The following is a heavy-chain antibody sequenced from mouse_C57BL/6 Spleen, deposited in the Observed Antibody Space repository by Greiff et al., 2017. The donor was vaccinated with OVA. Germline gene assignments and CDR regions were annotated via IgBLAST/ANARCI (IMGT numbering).Heavy chain of an antibody. CDR3: AREGTNWAGYFDY. J-gene: IGHJ2*01. V-gene: IGHV2-2*01. CDR2: IWSGGST. CDR1: GFSLTSYG. D-gene: IGHD4-1*01. Sequence: VKLVESGPGLVQPSQSLSITCTVSGFSLTSYGVHWVRQSPGKGLEWLGVIWSGGSTDYNAALISRLSISKDNSNSQVFFKMNSLQADDTAIYYCAREGTNWAGYFDYWGQGTTLTVSS.